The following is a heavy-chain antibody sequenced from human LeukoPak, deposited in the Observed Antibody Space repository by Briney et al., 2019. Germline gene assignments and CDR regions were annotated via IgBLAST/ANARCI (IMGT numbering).Heavy chain of an antibody. CDR2: IYYSGNT. Sequence: PSETLSLTCTVSGGSISSYYWSWIRQSPGRRLEWIGYIYYSGNTNYNPSLKSRVTISLDTSKNQFSLKLSSVTAADTAVYYCAREDADYNFDYWGQGTLVTVSS. CDR1: GGSISSYY. V-gene: IGHV4-59*12. J-gene: IGHJ4*02. CDR3: AREDADYNFDY. D-gene: IGHD4-17*01.